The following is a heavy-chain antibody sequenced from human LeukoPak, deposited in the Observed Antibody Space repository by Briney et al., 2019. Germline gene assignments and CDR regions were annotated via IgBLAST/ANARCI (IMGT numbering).Heavy chain of an antibody. CDR1: GGSISSYY. CDR3: ARVYGSGFLGAFDI. V-gene: IGHV4-59*08. D-gene: IGHD3-10*01. J-gene: IGHJ3*02. Sequence: SETLSLTCTVSGGSISSYYWCWIRQPPGKGLEWIGYIYYSGSTNYNPSLKSRVTISVDTSKNQFSLKLSSVTAADTAVYYCARVYGSGFLGAFDIWGQGTMVTVSS. CDR2: IYYSGST.